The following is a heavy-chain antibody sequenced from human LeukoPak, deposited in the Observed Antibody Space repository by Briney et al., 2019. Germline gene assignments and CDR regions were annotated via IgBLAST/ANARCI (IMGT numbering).Heavy chain of an antibody. CDR3: AKALSSWYGGN. V-gene: IGHV3-23*01. Sequence: GGSLRLSCAASGFTFSNAWMSWVRQAPGKGLEWVSAISSTGIATYYADSVKGRFTISRDNSKNTLYLQMNSLRAEDTAVYYCAKALSSWYGGNWGQGTLVTVSS. J-gene: IGHJ4*02. CDR1: GFTFSNAW. D-gene: IGHD6-13*01. CDR2: ISSTGIAT.